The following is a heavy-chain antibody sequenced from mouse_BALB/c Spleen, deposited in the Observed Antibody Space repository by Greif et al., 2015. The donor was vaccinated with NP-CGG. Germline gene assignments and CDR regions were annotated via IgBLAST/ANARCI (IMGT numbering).Heavy chain of an antibody. CDR1: GYTFTSYW. V-gene: IGHV1S81*02. Sequence: QVQLQQSGAELVEPGASVKLSCKASGYTFTSYWMHWVKQRPGQGLEWIGEINPSNGRTNYNEKFKSKATLTVDKSSSTAYMQLSSLTSEDSAVYYCARTGPGGAMDYWGQGTSVTVSS. CDR3: ARTGPGGAMDY. J-gene: IGHJ4*01. CDR2: INPSNGRT.